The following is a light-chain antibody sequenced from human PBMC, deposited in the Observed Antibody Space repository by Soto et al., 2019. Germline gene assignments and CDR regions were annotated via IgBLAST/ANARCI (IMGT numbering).Light chain of an antibody. CDR3: AAWDGSLNGLYV. CDR2: SNY. Sequence: QSVLTQAPSASGTPGQRVTISCSGCSSNVGSLSVDWYQHLPGTAPKLLTHSNYQRPSGVPDRFSGSKSGTSASRAINGLQSEDEAYYYCAAWDGSLNGLYVFGTGTQLTVL. CDR1: SSNVGSLS. V-gene: IGLV1-44*01. J-gene: IGLJ1*01.